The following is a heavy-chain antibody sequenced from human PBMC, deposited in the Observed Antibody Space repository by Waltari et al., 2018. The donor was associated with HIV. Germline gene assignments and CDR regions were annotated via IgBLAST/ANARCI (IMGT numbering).Heavy chain of an antibody. CDR3: ARTRRYESSDLYYIDN. D-gene: IGHD5-12*01. Sequence: EVQLVESGGALVQPGGSLRLSCAASGFSFRSYTMNWVRQAPGKGLEVISSISCRIGPIYDADSVKGRFTISRDNAKNSLYLQMNSLRSEYTAMYYCARTRRYESSDLYYIDNWGQGTLVTVSS. CDR1: GFSFRSYT. V-gene: IGHV3-48*01. J-gene: IGHJ4*02. CDR2: ISCRIGPI.